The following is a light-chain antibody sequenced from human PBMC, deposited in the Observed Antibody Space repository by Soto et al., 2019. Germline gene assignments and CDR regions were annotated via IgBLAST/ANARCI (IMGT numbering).Light chain of an antibody. J-gene: IGLJ3*02. CDR1: SNDVVGYNL. V-gene: IGLV2-23*02. CDR3: CSHVGGSSPQWV. Sequence: QSALTQPASVSGSPGQSITISCTGTSNDVVGYNLVSWFQQHSGKAPKLMISEVNKRPSGVSNRFSGSKSANTASPTISGLQAEDEADYYCCSHVGGSSPQWVFGGGTKLTVL. CDR2: EVN.